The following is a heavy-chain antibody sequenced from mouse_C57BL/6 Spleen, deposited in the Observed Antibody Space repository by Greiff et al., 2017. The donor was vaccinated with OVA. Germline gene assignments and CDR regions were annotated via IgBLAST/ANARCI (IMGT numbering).Heavy chain of an antibody. V-gene: IGHV5-4*03. CDR1: GFTFSSYA. CDR2: ISDGGSYT. J-gene: IGHJ2*01. D-gene: IGHD1-1*01. CDR3: ARGSTDYFDY. Sequence: EVKLVESGGGLVKPGGSLKLSCAASGFTFSSYAMSWVRQTPEKRLEWVATISDGGSYTYYPDNVKGRFTISRDNAKNNLYLQMSHLKSEDTAMYYCARGSTDYFDYWGQGTTLTVSS.